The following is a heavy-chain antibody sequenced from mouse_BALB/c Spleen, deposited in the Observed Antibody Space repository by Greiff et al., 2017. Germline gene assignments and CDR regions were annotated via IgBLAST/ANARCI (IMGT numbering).Heavy chain of an antibody. CDR2: INPYNDGT. CDR1: GYTFTSYV. CDR3: ARNPPIYDGYYGYAMDY. J-gene: IGHJ4*01. V-gene: IGHV1-14*01. D-gene: IGHD2-3*01. Sequence: VHVKQSGPELVKPGASVKMSCKASGYTFTSYVMHWVKQKPGQGLEWIGYINPYNDGTKYNEKFKGKATLTSDKSSSTAYMELSSLTSEDSAVYYCARNPPIYDGYYGYAMDYWGQGTSVTVSS.